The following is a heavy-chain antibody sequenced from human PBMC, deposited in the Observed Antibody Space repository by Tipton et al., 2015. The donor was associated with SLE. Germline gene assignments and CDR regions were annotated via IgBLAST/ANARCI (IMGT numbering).Heavy chain of an antibody. J-gene: IGHJ6*02. CDR3: AVAVVPTGMDV. D-gene: IGHD1-1*01. V-gene: IGHV4-59*11. Sequence: TLSLTCTVSGVSISSHYWSWIRQPPGKGLEWIGYIYYSGSTNYNPSLKSRVTISVDTSKNQFSLKLSSVTAADTAVYYCAVAVVPTGMDVWGQGTTVTVSS. CDR1: GVSISSHY. CDR2: IYYSGST.